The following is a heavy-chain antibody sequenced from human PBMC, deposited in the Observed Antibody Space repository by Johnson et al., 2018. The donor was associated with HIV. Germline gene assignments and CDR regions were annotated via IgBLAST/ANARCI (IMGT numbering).Heavy chain of an antibody. CDR2: IKQDGSEK. CDR3: ARERSGTIAFDI. J-gene: IGHJ3*02. Sequence: MLLVESGGGLVQPGGSLRLSCAASGFTFSSYWMSWVRQAPGKGLEWVANIKQDGSEKYYVDSVKGRFTISRDNAKNSLYLQMNILRAEDPAVYYCARERSGTIAFDIWCEGTMVTVSS. V-gene: IGHV3-7*05. CDR1: GFTFSSYW. D-gene: IGHD1-7*01.